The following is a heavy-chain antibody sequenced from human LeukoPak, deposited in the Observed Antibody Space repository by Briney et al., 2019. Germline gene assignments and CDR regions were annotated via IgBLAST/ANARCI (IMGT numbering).Heavy chain of an antibody. V-gene: IGHV3-74*01. CDR2: ISSDGTTT. J-gene: IGHJ4*02. CDR1: GFTITNYW. Sequence: GGSLRLSCAASGFTITNYWMHWVRQAPGQGLVWVSRISSDGTTTNYADSVRGRFTISRDNAKNMLYLQMNSLRAEDTAIYYCVVIVLGWGQGTLVTVSS. CDR3: VVIVLG. D-gene: IGHD2-8*02.